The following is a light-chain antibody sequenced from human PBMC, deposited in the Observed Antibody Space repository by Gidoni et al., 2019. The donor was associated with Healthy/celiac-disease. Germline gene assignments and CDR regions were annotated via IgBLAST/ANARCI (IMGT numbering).Light chain of an antibody. Sequence: SYELTQPPSVSVSPGQTARITCSGDALPKQYAYWYPQKPGPAPVLVIYKDSERPSGIPERFSGSSSGTTVTLTISGVQAEDEADYYCQSADSSGTHGVFGGGTKLTVL. J-gene: IGLJ2*01. CDR3: QSADSSGTHGV. CDR1: ALPKQY. CDR2: KDS. V-gene: IGLV3-25*03.